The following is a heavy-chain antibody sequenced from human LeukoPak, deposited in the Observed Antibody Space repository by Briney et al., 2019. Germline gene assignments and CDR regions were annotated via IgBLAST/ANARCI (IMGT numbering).Heavy chain of an antibody. CDR3: AREYYFYHMDG. V-gene: IGHV3-7*01. CDR1: GFTFSSYW. Sequence: GGSLRLSCAASGFTFSSYWMSWVRQAPGKGLEWVAYIKHDGSEKYYVDSVEGRFTISRDNAKNSLYLQMNSLRAEDTAVYYCAREYYFYHMDGWGKGTTVTVSS. CDR2: IKHDGSEK. J-gene: IGHJ6*03.